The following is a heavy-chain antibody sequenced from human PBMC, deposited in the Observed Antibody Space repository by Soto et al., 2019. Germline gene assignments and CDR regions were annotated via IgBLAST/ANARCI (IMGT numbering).Heavy chain of an antibody. CDR1: GFTFSSYG. D-gene: IGHD5-12*01. V-gene: IGHV3-33*06. CDR2: IGGDGGST. J-gene: IGHJ4*02. CDR3: ANIIVATIDD. Sequence: GSLRLSCAASGFTFSSYGMHRVRQAPGKGLEWVAVIGGDGGSTYYADSVKGRFTISRDNSKNTLYLQMNSLRAEDTAVYYCANIIVATIDDWGQGTLVTVSS.